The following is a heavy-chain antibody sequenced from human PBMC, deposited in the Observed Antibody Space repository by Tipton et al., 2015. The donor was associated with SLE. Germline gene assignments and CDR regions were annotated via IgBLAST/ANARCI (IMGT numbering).Heavy chain of an antibody. D-gene: IGHD3-10*01. CDR2: INHTGST. J-gene: IGHJ3*02. Sequence: TLSLTCAVYGGSFSAYYWTWIRQPPGKGLEWIGEINHTGSTNYNPSLKSRVTISVDTSKNQFSLRLSSVTAADTAVYYCARDYYGSGFDAFDIWGQGTMVTVSS. CDR3: ARDYYGSGFDAFDI. V-gene: IGHV4-34*01. CDR1: GGSFSAYY.